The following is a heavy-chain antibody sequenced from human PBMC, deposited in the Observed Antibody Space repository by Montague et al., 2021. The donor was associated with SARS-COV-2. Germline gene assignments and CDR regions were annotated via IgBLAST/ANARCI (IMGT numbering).Heavy chain of an antibody. D-gene: IGHD1-26*01. Sequence: VKPTQTLTPTCTFSGFSLSTSGVGVGWIRQPPGKALEWLALIYLDDDKRYSPSLKSRLTITKDTSKNQVVLTMTNVDPVDTATYYCAHRPGGFDQPWLDPWGQGTLVTVSS. V-gene: IGHV2-5*02. J-gene: IGHJ5*02. CDR2: IYLDDDK. CDR3: AHRPGGFDQPWLDP. CDR1: GFSLSTSGVG.